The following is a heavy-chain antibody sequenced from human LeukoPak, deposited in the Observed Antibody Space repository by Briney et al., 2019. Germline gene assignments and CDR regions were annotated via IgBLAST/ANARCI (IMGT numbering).Heavy chain of an antibody. J-gene: IGHJ4*02. D-gene: IGHD3-22*01. CDR2: INPSGGST. CDR1: GYTFTSYY. CDR3: ARSYDSSGPTFDY. V-gene: IGHV1-46*01. Sequence: ASVTVSCKASGYTFTSYYMHWVRQAPGQGLEWMGIINPSGGSTTYAQKFQGRVTMTRDTSTSTVYMDLSSLRSEDTAVFYCARSYDSSGPTFDYWGQGTLVTVSS.